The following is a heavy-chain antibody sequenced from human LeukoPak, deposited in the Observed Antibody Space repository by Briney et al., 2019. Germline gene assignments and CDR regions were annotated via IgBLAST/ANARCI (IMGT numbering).Heavy chain of an antibody. CDR2: IWYDGSNK. J-gene: IGHJ6*04. CDR3: ANLYYDSSGLLGSVRRRLDV. V-gene: IGHV3-33*06. Sequence: GGSLRLSCAASGFTFSSYGMHWVRQASGKGLEWVAVIWYDGSNKYYADSVKGRFTISRDNSKNTLYLQMNSLRAEDTAVYYCANLYYDSSGLLGSVRRRLDVWGKGTTVTVSS. CDR1: GFTFSSYG. D-gene: IGHD3-22*01.